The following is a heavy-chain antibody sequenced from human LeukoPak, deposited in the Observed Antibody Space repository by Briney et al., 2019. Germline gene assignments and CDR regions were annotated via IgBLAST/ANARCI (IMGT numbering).Heavy chain of an antibody. CDR1: GGSTSSYY. D-gene: IGHD3-10*01. CDR3: ARVTMVRGVIWFDP. CDR2: IYYSGST. J-gene: IGHJ5*02. V-gene: IGHV4-59*12. Sequence: SETLSLTCTVSGGSTSSYYWSWIRQPPGKGLEWIGYIYYSGSTNYNPSLKSRVTISVDTSKNQFSLKLSSVTAADTAVYYCARVTMVRGVIWFDPWGQGTLVTVSS.